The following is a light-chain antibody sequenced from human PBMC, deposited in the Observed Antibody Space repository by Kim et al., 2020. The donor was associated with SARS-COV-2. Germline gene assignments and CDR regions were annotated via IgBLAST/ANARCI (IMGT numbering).Light chain of an antibody. Sequence: APGQKARITCGGNNIGGHSVHWYQQKPGQAPVLVIYYDSDRPSGIPERFSGSKAVTTATLTISRVEAGDEADYYCQVWDTDTDDYVFGTGTKVTVL. CDR3: QVWDTDTDDYV. CDR2: YDS. V-gene: IGLV3-21*01. J-gene: IGLJ1*01. CDR1: NIGGHS.